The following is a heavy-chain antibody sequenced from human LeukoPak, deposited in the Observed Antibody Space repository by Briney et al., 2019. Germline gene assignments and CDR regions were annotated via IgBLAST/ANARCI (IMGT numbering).Heavy chain of an antibody. CDR3: ARGRYDSSGYRRTYYFDY. V-gene: IGHV4-34*01. D-gene: IGHD3-22*01. J-gene: IGHJ4*02. CDR1: GGSFSGYY. CDR2: INHSGST. Sequence: SETLSLTCAVYGGSFSGYYWSWIRQPPGKGLEWIGEINHSGSTNYNPSLKSRVTISVDTSKNQFSLKLSSVIAADTAVYYCARGRYDSSGYRRTYYFDYWGQGTLVTVSS.